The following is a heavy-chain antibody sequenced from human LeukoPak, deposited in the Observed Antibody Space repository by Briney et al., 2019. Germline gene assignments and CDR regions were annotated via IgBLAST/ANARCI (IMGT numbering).Heavy chain of an antibody. CDR2: MSYSGST. V-gene: IGHV4-59*01. CDR1: GGSIRSYY. CDR3: ARRIASGGYLDY. J-gene: IGHJ4*02. D-gene: IGHD6-13*01. Sequence: NPSETLSLTCTVSGGSIRSYYWNWIRQPPGKGLEWIGYMSYSGSTNYNPSLKSRVTILVDTSKNQFSLRLSSVTAADTAVYYCARRIASGGYLDYWGQGTQVTVSS.